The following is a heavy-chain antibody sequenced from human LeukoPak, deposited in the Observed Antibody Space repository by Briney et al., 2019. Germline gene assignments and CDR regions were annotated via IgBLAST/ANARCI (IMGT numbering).Heavy chain of an antibody. CDR1: GFTFSSYG. CDR2: ISSSSSYI. J-gene: IGHJ3*02. V-gene: IGHV3-21*01. D-gene: IGHD3-22*01. CDR3: ARDLYYYDSDAFDI. Sequence: GGSLRLSCAASGFTFSSYGMHWVRQAPGKGLEWVSSISSSSSYIYYADSVKGRFTISRDNAKNSLYLQMNSLRAEDTAVYYCARDLYYYDSDAFDIWGQGTMVTVSS.